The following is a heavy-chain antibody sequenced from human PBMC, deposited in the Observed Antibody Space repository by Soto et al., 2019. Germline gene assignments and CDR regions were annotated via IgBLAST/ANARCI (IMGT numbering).Heavy chain of an antibody. CDR3: ATEGGVGYDSTWGDF. J-gene: IGHJ4*02. D-gene: IGHD5-12*01. Sequence: QVQLVQSGGGVVQPGRSLRLSCVASGVSLSTYGMHWVRQAPGKGLEWVAAIWHDGRYEFHADSVKGRFAISRHNSKNSLYLPMNTLRVEDTSMYSCATEGGVGYDSTWGDFWGQGTLVTVSS. V-gene: IGHV3-33*01. CDR1: GVSLSTYG. CDR2: IWHDGRYE.